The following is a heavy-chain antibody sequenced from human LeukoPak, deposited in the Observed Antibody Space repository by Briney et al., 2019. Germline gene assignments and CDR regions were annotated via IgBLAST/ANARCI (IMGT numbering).Heavy chain of an antibody. Sequence: PGGSLRLSCVASGFTFSDHYMDWVRQAPGKGLEWVGRTRNKANSYTTEYAASVKGRFTISRDDSWHSLYLQMNSLKTEDTAVYYCAREDTAMGGGFDSWGQGTLVTVSS. CDR1: GFTFSDHY. V-gene: IGHV3-72*01. CDR3: AREDTAMGGGFDS. J-gene: IGHJ4*02. D-gene: IGHD5-18*01. CDR2: TRNKANSYTT.